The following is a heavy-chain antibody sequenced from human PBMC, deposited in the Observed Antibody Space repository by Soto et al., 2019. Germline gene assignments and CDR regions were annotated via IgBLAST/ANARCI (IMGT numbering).Heavy chain of an antibody. V-gene: IGHV5-51*01. J-gene: IGHJ3*02. D-gene: IGHD2-21*02. CDR1: GYSFTSYW. CDR2: IYPGDSDT. CDR3: ARPTNTVVTPDAFDI. Sequence: GDSLKISCKGSGYSFTSYWIGWVRQMPGKGLEWMGIIYPGDSDTRYSPSFQGQVTISADKSISTAYLQWSSLKASDTAMYYCARPTNTVVTPDAFDIWGQGTMVTLSS.